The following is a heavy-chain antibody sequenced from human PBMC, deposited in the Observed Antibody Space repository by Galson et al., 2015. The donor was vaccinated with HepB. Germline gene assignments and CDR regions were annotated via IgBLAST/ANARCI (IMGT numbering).Heavy chain of an antibody. V-gene: IGHV5-51*03. Sequence: QSGAEVKKPGESLKISCKGSGYSFTSYWIGWVRQMPGKGLEWMGIIYPGDSDTRYSPSFQGQVTISADKSISTAYLQWSSLKASDTAMYYCARRLGNFGTYYYGSGSYDEAFDIWGQGTMVTVSS. D-gene: IGHD3-10*01. J-gene: IGHJ3*02. CDR3: ARRLGNFGTYYYGSGSYDEAFDI. CDR2: IYPGDSDT. CDR1: GYSFTSYW.